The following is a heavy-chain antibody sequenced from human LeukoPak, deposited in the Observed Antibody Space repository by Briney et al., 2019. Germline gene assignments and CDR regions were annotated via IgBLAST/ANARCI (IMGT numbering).Heavy chain of an antibody. D-gene: IGHD6-6*01. V-gene: IGHV4-4*02. Sequence: PSGTLSLTCAVSGGSISSSNWWSWVRQPPGKGLEWIGEIYHSGSTNYNPSLKSRVTISVDTSKNQFSLKLSSVTAADTAVYYCARGGFEEQLPLDYWGQGTLVTVSS. CDR3: ARGGFEEQLPLDY. CDR2: IYHSGST. CDR1: GGSISSSNW. J-gene: IGHJ4*02.